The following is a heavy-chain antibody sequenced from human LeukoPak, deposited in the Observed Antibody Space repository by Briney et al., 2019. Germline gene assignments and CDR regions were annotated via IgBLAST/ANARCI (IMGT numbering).Heavy chain of an antibody. V-gene: IGHV1-69*13. CDR1: GGTFSSYA. Sequence: SVKVSCKASGGTFSSYAISWVRQAPGQGLEWMGGIIPIFGTANYAQKFQGRVTITADESTSTAYIELSSLRSEDTAVYYCAIGLVFGGVIVRPKPHWGQGTLVTVSS. CDR2: IIPIFGTA. CDR3: AIGLVFGGVIVRPKPH. D-gene: IGHD3-16*02. J-gene: IGHJ4*02.